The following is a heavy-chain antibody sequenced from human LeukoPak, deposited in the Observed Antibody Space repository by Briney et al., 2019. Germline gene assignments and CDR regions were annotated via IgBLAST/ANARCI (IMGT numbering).Heavy chain of an antibody. V-gene: IGHV1-69*05. Sequence: ASVNVSCKASGGTFSSYAISWGRQAPGQGLEWMGGIIPIFDTANYAQKFQGRVTITTDESTSTAYMELSSLRSEDTAVYYCARDYGYDFWSGERDWFDPWGQGTLVTVSS. CDR3: ARDYGYDFWSGERDWFDP. CDR2: IIPIFDTA. CDR1: GGTFSSYA. D-gene: IGHD3-3*01. J-gene: IGHJ5*02.